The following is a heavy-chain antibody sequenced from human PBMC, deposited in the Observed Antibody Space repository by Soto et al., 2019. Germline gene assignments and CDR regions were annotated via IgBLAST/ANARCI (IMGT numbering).Heavy chain of an antibody. CDR3: VSMYNSGFYQTEGDYNFYGMEV. CDR2: MYISRST. V-gene: IGHV4-4*07. J-gene: IGHJ6*02. CDR1: GDSIAAYY. D-gene: IGHD5-12*01. Sequence: SETLSLTCSVSGDSIAAYYWSWIRQPAGKGLEWIGRMYISRSTNYNPSLKIRVTMSPDTSVNKLSLTLRSSTDADTTIYYCVSMYNSGFYQTEGDYNFYGMEVWGQGTTVTVSS.